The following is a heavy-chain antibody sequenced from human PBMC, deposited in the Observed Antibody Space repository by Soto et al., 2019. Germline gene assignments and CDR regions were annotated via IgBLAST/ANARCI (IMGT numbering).Heavy chain of an antibody. CDR3: ARGGVKGTTSRGQVYN. CDR2: ISSSGDST. J-gene: IGHJ4*02. CDR1: GFTFSDYY. D-gene: IGHD1-7*01. V-gene: IGHV3-11*06. Sequence: QVQVVESGGGLAKPGGSLRLSCAASGFTFSDYYMSWIRQAPGKGLEWVSFISSSGDSTKYADSVKGRFTISRDNAKNSLYLQLNSLRAEDTAVYYCARGGVKGTTSRGQVYNWGQGTLVTVSS.